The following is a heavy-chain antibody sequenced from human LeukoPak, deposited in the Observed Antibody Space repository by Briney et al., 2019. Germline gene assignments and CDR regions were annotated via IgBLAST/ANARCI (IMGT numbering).Heavy chain of an antibody. CDR1: GYTFTIYY. V-gene: IGHV1-46*01. J-gene: IGHJ1*01. D-gene: IGHD2-2*02. CDR2: INPSGGST. Sequence: ASVTVSCKASGYTFTIYYMHWVRQAPGQGLEWMGIINPSGGSTSYAQKFQGRVTMTRDTSTSTVYMELSSLRSEDTAVYYCARDLHCSSTSCYTTDSPEYFQHWGQGTLVTVSS. CDR3: ARDLHCSSTSCYTTDSPEYFQH.